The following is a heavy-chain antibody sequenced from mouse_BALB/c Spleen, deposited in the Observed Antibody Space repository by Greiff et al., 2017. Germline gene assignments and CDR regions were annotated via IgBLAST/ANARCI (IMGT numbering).Heavy chain of an antibody. CDR3: ARQDYYGYVGAMDY. V-gene: IGHV5-6-3*01. D-gene: IGHD1-2*01. CDR2: INSNGGST. CDR1: GFTFSSYG. J-gene: IGHJ4*01. Sequence: EVKLVESGGGLVQPGGSLKLSCAASGFTFSSYGMSWVRQTPDKRLELVATINSNGGSTYYPDSVKGRFTISRDNAKNTLYLQMSSLKSEDTAMYYCARQDYYGYVGAMDYWGQGTSVTVSS.